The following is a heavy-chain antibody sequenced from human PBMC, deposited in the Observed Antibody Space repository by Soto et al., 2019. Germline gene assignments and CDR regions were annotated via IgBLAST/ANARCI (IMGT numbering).Heavy chain of an antibody. Sequence: SVKVSCKASGGTFSSYAISWVRQAPGQGLEWMGGIIPIFGTANYAQKFQGRVTITADESTSTAYMELSSLRSEDTAVYYCASTGAYDAYYYYGMDVWGQGTTVTVSS. D-gene: IGHD3-3*01. CDR2: IIPIFGTA. J-gene: IGHJ6*02. CDR3: ASTGAYDAYYYYGMDV. V-gene: IGHV1-69*13. CDR1: GGTFSSYA.